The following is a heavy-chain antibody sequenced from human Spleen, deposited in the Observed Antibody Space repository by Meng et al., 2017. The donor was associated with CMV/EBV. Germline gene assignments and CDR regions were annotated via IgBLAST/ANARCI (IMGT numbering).Heavy chain of an antibody. J-gene: IGHJ4*02. Sequence: GGSLRLSCAASGFTFSNNGMHWVRQAPGKGLEWVALAHYLGDNTHYADSVRGRFTVSRDNFKNTVYLQMDGLRAEDTAIYYCAKVKTLGVSTPYFDYWGQGTLVTVSS. D-gene: IGHD3-16*01. CDR3: AKVKTLGVSTPYFDY. V-gene: IGHV3-30*02. CDR2: AHYLGDNT. CDR1: GFTFSNNG.